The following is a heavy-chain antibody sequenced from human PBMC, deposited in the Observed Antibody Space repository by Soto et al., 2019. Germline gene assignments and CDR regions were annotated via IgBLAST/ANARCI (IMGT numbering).Heavy chain of an antibody. D-gene: IGHD2-2*01. CDR2: FHYSGRT. V-gene: IGHV4-39*01. CDR1: GGSISSGPYS. Sequence: SETLSLTCSVSGGSISSGPYSWGWIRQPPGKGLEWIGTFHYSGRTYYSPSLESRVTISVDTSKNQFSLKVSSVTAADTAVFYCARLAGYCSGTSCYGYYGMDVWAKGPRSPSP. J-gene: IGHJ6*02. CDR3: ARLAGYCSGTSCYGYYGMDV.